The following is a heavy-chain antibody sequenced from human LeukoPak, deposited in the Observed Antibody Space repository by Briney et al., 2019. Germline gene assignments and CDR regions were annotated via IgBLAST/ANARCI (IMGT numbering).Heavy chain of an antibody. Sequence: PSQTLSLTCTVSGGSISSGGYYWSWIRQHPGKGLEWIGYIYYSGSTYYNLSLKSRVTISVDTSKNQFSLKLSSVTAADTAVYYCAREDYYDSSGYLYWGQGTLVTVSS. CDR1: GGSISSGGYY. V-gene: IGHV4-31*03. D-gene: IGHD3-22*01. CDR3: AREDYYDSSGYLY. J-gene: IGHJ4*02. CDR2: IYYSGST.